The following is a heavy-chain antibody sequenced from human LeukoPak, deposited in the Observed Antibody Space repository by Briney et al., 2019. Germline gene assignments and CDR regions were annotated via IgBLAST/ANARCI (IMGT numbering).Heavy chain of an antibody. Sequence: SETLSLTCTVSGGSISSSSYYWGWIRQPPGKGLEWIGSIYYSGSTYYNPSLKSRVTISVDTSKNQFSLKLSSVTAADTAVYCCARFSGSGGYDYTAGYWGQGTLVTVSS. CDR2: IYYSGST. CDR1: GGSISSSSYY. J-gene: IGHJ4*02. V-gene: IGHV4-39*01. CDR3: ARFSGSGGYDYTAGY. D-gene: IGHD5-12*01.